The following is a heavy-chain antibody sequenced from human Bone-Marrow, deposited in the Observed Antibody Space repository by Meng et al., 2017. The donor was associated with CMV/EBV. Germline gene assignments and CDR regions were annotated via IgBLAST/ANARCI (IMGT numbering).Heavy chain of an antibody. CDR2: ISTSSSYI. V-gene: IGHV3-21*01. CDR3: ARGRGSLLGI. Sequence: GESLKISCAASGFTFSNAWMSWVRQAPGKGLEWVSSISTSSSYIYYADSVKGRFTISRDNAKNSLYLQMNSLRAEDTAVYYCARGRGSLLGIWGQRTMVTVSS. J-gene: IGHJ3*02. D-gene: IGHD3-16*01. CDR1: GFTFSNAW.